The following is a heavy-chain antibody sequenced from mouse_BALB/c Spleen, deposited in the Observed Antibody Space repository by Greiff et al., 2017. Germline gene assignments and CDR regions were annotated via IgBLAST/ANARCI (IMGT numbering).Heavy chain of an antibody. Sequence: EVQLVESGGGLVKPGGSLKLSCAASGFTFSSYAMSWVRQSPEKRLEWVAEISSGGSYTYYPDTVTGRFTISRDNAKNTLYLEMSSLRSEDTAMYYCARDRTYEAYWGQGTLVTVSA. CDR2: ISSGGSYT. CDR1: GFTFSSYA. J-gene: IGHJ3*01. CDR3: ARDRTYEAY. V-gene: IGHV5-9-4*01. D-gene: IGHD5-1*01.